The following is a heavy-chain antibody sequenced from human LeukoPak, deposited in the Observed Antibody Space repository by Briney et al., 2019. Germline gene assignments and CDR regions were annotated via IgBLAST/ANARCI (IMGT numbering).Heavy chain of an antibody. D-gene: IGHD2-2*01. CDR1: GDSVSSNSAA. CDR2: TYYRSKWYS. Sequence: SQTLSLTCAISGDSVSSNSAAWNWIRQSPSRGLEWLGRTYYRSKWYSRYALSVKSRITINPDTSKNQFSLHLNSVTPEDTAVYYCARRLTQYDCFDPWGQGILVTVSS. CDR3: ARRLTQYDCFDP. V-gene: IGHV6-1*01. J-gene: IGHJ5*02.